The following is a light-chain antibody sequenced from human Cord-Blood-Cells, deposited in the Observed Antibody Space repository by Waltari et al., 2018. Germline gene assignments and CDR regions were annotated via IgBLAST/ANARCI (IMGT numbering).Light chain of an antibody. CDR2: DVS. J-gene: IGLJ2*01. Sequence: QSALTQPASVSGSPGQSITISCTGTSSDVAGYNYVSWYQQHPGKAPKLMIYDVSNGPSGVSNRFSGSKSGNTASLTISGLQAEDEADYYCSSYTSSSTVVFGGGTKLTVL. V-gene: IGLV2-14*01. CDR3: SSYTSSSTVV. CDR1: SSDVAGYNY.